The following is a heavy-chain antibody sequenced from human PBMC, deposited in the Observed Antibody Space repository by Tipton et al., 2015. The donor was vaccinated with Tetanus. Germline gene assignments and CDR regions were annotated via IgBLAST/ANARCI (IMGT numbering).Heavy chain of an antibody. CDR3: ARDQGGGRVVRLNWFDP. J-gene: IGHJ5*02. V-gene: IGHV4-31*03. D-gene: IGHD6-6*01. Sequence: TLSLTCTVSGGSISSGGYFWNWIRHHPGKGLEWIGYIYYSGSTFYNPSLQSRLSMSVDTSKNQFSLKLNSVTAADTATYYCARDQGGGRVVRLNWFDPWGPGTLVTVSS. CDR1: GGSISSGGYF. CDR2: IYYSGST.